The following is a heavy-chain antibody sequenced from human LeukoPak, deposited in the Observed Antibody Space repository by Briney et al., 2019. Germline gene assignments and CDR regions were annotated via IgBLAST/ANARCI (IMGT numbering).Heavy chain of an antibody. CDR1: GFTFSSYW. CDR3: ARDYRGGLDP. J-gene: IGHJ5*02. D-gene: IGHD4-11*01. Sequence: GGSLRLSCAASGFTFSSYWMSWVRRAPGKGLEWVANIKQDGSEKYYVDSVKGRFTISRDNAKNSLYLQMNSLRAEHTAVYHCARDYRGGLDPWGQGTLVTVSS. V-gene: IGHV3-7*03. CDR2: IKQDGSEK.